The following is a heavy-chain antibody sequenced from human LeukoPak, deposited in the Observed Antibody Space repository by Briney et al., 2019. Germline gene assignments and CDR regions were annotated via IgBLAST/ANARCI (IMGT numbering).Heavy chain of an antibody. D-gene: IGHD2-15*01. CDR1: GDSITNYF. CDR2: IYYTGNT. J-gene: IGHJ4*02. CDR3: ARGRVAYSAYYFDY. Sequence: SETLSPTCTVSGDSITNYFWSWIRQPPGKGLEWIGYIYYTGNTNYKPSLKSRVTMSVDTSTNQFSLRLRSVTAADTAVYYCARGRVAYSAYYFDYWGRGTLVTVSS. V-gene: IGHV4-59*01.